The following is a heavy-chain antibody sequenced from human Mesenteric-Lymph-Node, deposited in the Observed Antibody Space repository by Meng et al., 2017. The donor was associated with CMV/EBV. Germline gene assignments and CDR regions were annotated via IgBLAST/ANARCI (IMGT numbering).Heavy chain of an antibody. D-gene: IGHD3-3*01. V-gene: IGHV3-74*01. J-gene: IGHJ4*02. CDR2: INPDGSTT. CDR3: QSRDLWSGYDRSFDY. Sequence: GGSLRLSCAASGFTLNNYWMQWVRQAPGKGLEWVSRINPDGSTTDYGDSVRGRFTISRDNAKNTVYLQMNNLRVDDTAVYYCQSRDLWSGYDRSFDYWGQGTLVTVSS. CDR1: GFTLNNYW.